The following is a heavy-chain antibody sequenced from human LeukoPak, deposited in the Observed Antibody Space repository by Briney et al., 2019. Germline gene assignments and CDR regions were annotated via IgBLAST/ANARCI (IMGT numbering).Heavy chain of an antibody. CDR3: ARLSSKGWYLFDY. CDR1: GGSISSSSYY. Sequence: PSETLSLTCTVSGGSISSSSYYWGWIRPPPGKGLEWIGSIYYSGSTYYNPSLKSRVTISVDTSKNQFSLKLSSVTAADTAVYYCARLSSKGWYLFDYWGQGTLVTVSS. J-gene: IGHJ4*02. CDR2: IYYSGST. V-gene: IGHV4-39*01. D-gene: IGHD6-19*01.